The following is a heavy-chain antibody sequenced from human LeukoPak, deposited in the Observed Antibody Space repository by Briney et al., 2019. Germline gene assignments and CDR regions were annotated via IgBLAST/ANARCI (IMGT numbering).Heavy chain of an antibody. CDR2: INHSGSA. J-gene: IGHJ4*02. CDR1: GGSFSGYY. CDR3: ARGQGTVTTH. Sequence: SETLSLTCAVSGGSFSGYYWTWIRQPPGKGLEWIGEINHSGSANYNPSLKSRVTISLGTSKNQFSLKVSSVTAADTAVYYCARGQGTVTTHWGQGTLVTVSS. V-gene: IGHV4-34*01. D-gene: IGHD4-17*01.